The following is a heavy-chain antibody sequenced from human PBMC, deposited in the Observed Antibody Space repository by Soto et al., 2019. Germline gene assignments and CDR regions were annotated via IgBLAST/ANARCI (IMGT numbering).Heavy chain of an antibody. J-gene: IGHJ3*02. V-gene: IGHV5-51*01. D-gene: IGHD3-22*01. CDR3: AINYYDSSGYSYDAFDI. Sequence: GESLKISCKGSGYSFTSYWIGWVRQMPGKGLEWMGIIYPGDSDTRYSPSFQGQVTISADKSISTAYLQWSSLKASDTAMYYCAINYYDSSGYSYDAFDIWGQGTMVTVSS. CDR1: GYSFTSYW. CDR2: IYPGDSDT.